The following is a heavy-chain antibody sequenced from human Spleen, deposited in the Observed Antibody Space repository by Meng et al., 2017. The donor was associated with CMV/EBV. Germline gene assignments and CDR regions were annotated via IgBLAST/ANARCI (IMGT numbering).Heavy chain of an antibody. V-gene: IGHV2-70*20. Sequence: SGPTLVKPTQTLTLTCTFSGFSLSTSGMSVSWVRQPPGKALEWLALIDWDDDKYYSTSLKTRLTISKDTSKNQVVLTMTNMDPVDTATYYCARIQYQLLYSSYYGMDVWGQGTTVTV. J-gene: IGHJ6*02. D-gene: IGHD2-2*02. CDR1: GFSLSTSGMS. CDR3: ARIQYQLLYSSYYGMDV. CDR2: IDWDDDK.